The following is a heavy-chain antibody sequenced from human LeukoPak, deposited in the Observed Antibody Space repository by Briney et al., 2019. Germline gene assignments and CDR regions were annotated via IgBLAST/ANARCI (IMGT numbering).Heavy chain of an antibody. CDR2: IYYSGST. Sequence: PSETLSLTCTVSGGSISSHYWSWIRQPPGKGLEWIGYIYYSGSTTYTPSLKSRVTISLDTSKNQFSLKLSSVTAADTAVYYCARDSTYGDSIDYWGQGTLVTVSS. CDR1: GGSISSHY. CDR3: ARDSTYGDSIDY. D-gene: IGHD4-17*01. J-gene: IGHJ4*02. V-gene: IGHV4-59*11.